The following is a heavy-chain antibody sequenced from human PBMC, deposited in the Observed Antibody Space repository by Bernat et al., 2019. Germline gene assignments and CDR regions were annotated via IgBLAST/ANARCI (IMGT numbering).Heavy chain of an antibody. Sequence: EVQLLEFGGGLVQPGGSLRLSCAASGFPFSSYAMTWVRQAPGKGLEWVSAISGSGASTYYADSVKGRFTISRDNSKNTLFLQMNSLRAEDTAVYYCAKPRGAYGTQHYFDFWGQGTLVTVSS. CDR3: AKPRGAYGTQHYFDF. J-gene: IGHJ4*02. D-gene: IGHD1-14*01. CDR1: GFPFSSYA. CDR2: ISGSGAST. V-gene: IGHV3-23*01.